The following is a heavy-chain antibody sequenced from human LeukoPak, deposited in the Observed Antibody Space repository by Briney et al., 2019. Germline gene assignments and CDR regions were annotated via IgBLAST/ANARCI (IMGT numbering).Heavy chain of an antibody. Sequence: SETLSLTCTVSGGSISGYYWSWIRQSPGKGLEWIGTISYDGSTKYNPSLQSRVTISLDTSKKQFSLNLSSVTAADMALYYCARDFDAWNAYDIWGQGTRVTVSS. V-gene: IGHV4-59*01. D-gene: IGHD3-16*01. CDR3: ARDFDAWNAYDI. CDR1: GGSISGYY. J-gene: IGHJ3*02. CDR2: ISYDGST.